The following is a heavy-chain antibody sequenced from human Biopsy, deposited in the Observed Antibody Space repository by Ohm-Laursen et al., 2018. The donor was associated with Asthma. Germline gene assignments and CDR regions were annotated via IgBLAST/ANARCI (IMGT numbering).Heavy chain of an antibody. CDR2: INAGNGNT. CDR1: GYTFTSYA. V-gene: IGHV1-3*01. J-gene: IGHJ6*02. Sequence: ASVKVSCKASGYTFTSYAIHWVRQAPGQRLEWMGWINAGNGNTKYSQKFQGRVTITRDTSASTACMELSSLRSEDTAVYYCARDPHNSYLASLRTKFNYYYYGMDVWGQGTTVTVSS. D-gene: IGHD1-7*01. CDR3: ARDPHNSYLASLRTKFNYYYYGMDV.